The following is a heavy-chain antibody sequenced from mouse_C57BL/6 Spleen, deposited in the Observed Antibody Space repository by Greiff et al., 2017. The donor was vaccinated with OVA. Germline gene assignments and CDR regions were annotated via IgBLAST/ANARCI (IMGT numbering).Heavy chain of an antibody. V-gene: IGHV14-4*01. Sequence: VQLQQSGAELVRPGASVKLSCTASGFNIKDDYMHWVKQRPEQGLEWIGWIDPENGDTEYASKFQGKATITADTSSNTAYLQLSSLTSEDTAVYYCTKIYYDYDGAMDYWGQGTSVTVSS. J-gene: IGHJ4*01. CDR1: GFNIKDDY. D-gene: IGHD2-4*01. CDR3: TKIYYDYDGAMDY. CDR2: IDPENGDT.